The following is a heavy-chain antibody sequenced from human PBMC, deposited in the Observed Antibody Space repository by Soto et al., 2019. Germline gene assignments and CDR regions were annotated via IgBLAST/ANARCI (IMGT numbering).Heavy chain of an antibody. Sequence: SGPTLVNPTQTLTLTCTFSGFSLSTSGVGVAWICQPPGKALEWLALIYWDDDKRYSPSLQNRLTITKDTSTNQVVLTMTNMGPVDTATYYCAHTFSSGTFDYWGQGTLVTGSS. CDR2: IYWDDDK. CDR3: AHTFSSGTFDY. D-gene: IGHD6-19*01. J-gene: IGHJ4*01. CDR1: GFSLSTSGVG. V-gene: IGHV2-5*02.